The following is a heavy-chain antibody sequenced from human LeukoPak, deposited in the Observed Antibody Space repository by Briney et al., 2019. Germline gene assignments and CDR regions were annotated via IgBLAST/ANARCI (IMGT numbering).Heavy chain of an antibody. CDR1: GGSISSYY. D-gene: IGHD6-19*01. Sequence: PSETLSLTCTVSGGSISSYYWSWIRQPPGKGLEWIGYMYYSGSTNYNPSLKSRVTISVDTSKNQFSLKLSSVTAADTAVYYCARVEVAVAGRGGWFDPWGQGTLVTVSS. J-gene: IGHJ5*02. V-gene: IGHV4-59*01. CDR2: MYYSGST. CDR3: ARVEVAVAGRGGWFDP.